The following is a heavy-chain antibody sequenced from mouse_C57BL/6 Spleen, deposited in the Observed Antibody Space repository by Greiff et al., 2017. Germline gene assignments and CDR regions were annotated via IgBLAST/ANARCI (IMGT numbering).Heavy chain of an antibody. Sequence: VQLKESGPGLVKPSQSLSLTCSVTGYSITSGYYWNWIRQFPGNKLEWMGYISYDGSNNYNPSLKNRISITRDTSKNQFFLKLNSVTTEDTATYYCARDLFITTVVAHWYFDVWGTGTTVTVSS. CDR2: ISYDGSN. D-gene: IGHD1-1*01. CDR3: ARDLFITTVVAHWYFDV. J-gene: IGHJ1*03. CDR1: GYSITSGYY. V-gene: IGHV3-6*01.